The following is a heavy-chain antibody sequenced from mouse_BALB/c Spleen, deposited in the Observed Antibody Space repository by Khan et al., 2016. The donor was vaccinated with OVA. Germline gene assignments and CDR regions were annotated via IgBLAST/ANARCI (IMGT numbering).Heavy chain of an antibody. CDR2: ISYSGNT. V-gene: IGHV3-2*02. D-gene: IGHD1-1*01. J-gene: IGHJ2*01. CDR1: GYSITTDYA. Sequence: EVQLQESGPGLVKPSQSLSLTCTVTGYSITTDYAWNWIWQFPGNKLEWMGYISYSGNTKYNPSLKSRISITRDTSKNQFFLQLKSVTTEDTARYYCARVYGGDFDYWSQGTTLTVSS. CDR3: ARVYGGDFDY.